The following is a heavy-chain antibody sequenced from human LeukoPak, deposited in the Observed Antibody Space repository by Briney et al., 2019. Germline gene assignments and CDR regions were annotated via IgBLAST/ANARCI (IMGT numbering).Heavy chain of an antibody. J-gene: IGHJ4*02. CDR3: ARVRSSSWHLSPFDY. CDR2: INHSGST. Sequence: PSETLSLTCAVYGGSFSGYYWSWIRQPPGKGLEWIGEINHSGSTNYNPSLKSRVTISVDTSKNQFSLKLSSVTAADTAVYYCARVRSSSWHLSPFDYWGQGTLVTVSS. V-gene: IGHV4-34*01. D-gene: IGHD6-13*01. CDR1: GGSFSGYY.